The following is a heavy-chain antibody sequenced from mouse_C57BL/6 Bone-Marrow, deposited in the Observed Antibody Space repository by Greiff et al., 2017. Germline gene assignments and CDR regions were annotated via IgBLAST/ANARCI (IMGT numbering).Heavy chain of an antibody. Sequence: VKLKQSGAELARPGASVKLSCKASGYTFTSYGISWVKQRTGQGLEWIGEIYPRSGNTYYNEKFKGKATLTADKSSSTAYMELRSLTSEDSAVYFCARHYYGSSYPLLYWGQGTTLTVSS. CDR2: IYPRSGNT. J-gene: IGHJ2*01. D-gene: IGHD1-1*01. CDR3: ARHYYGSSYPLLY. CDR1: GYTFTSYG. V-gene: IGHV1-81*01.